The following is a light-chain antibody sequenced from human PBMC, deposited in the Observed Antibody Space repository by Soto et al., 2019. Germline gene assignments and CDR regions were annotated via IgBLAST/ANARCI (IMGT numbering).Light chain of an antibody. CDR1: SSNIGAGYD. CDR2: GNS. V-gene: IGLV1-40*01. J-gene: IGLJ3*02. CDR3: QSYDSSLSGNWV. Sequence: QSVLTQPPSVSGAPGQRVTISCTGSSSNIGAGYDVHWYQQLPGTAPKLLIYGNSNRPSGVPDRFSGSKSGTSASLAITGLQAEDEADYYGQSYDSSLSGNWVFGGGTQLTVL.